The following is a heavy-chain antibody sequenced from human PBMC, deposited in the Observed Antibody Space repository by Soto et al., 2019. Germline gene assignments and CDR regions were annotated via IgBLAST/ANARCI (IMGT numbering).Heavy chain of an antibody. CDR3: AKSGDGYNDAFFLDY. Sequence: EVQLVESGGGLVQPGRSLRLSCEASGFKFEDYAMNWVRQVPGKGLEWVSGISCNSYSIGYADSVKGRFTISRDNTKNSLYLQMNSLRAEDTAFYYCAKSGDGYNDAFFLDYGGQGTLVTVSS. CDR1: GFKFEDYA. D-gene: IGHD5-18*01. V-gene: IGHV3-9*01. J-gene: IGHJ4*02. CDR2: ISCNSYSI.